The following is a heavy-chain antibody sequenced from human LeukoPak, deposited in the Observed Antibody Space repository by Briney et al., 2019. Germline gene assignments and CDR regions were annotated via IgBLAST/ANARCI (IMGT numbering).Heavy chain of an antibody. D-gene: IGHD2-2*01. CDR2: IYYSGST. J-gene: IGHJ4*02. Sequence: SETLSLTCTVSGGSISGYYWSWIRQPPGKGLEWIGYIYYSGSTNYNSSLKSRLTVSVDTSKNQFSLKLNSVTAADTAVYYCARASTSCCGYDYSGQGILVTVSS. V-gene: IGHV4-59*01. CDR3: ARASTSCCGYDY. CDR1: GGSISGYY.